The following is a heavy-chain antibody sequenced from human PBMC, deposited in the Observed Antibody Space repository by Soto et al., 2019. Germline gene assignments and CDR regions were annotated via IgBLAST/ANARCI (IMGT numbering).Heavy chain of an antibody. CDR3: AKVLYFWYFDL. V-gene: IGHV3-23*01. CDR1: GFTFSNYA. J-gene: IGHJ2*01. Sequence: GGSLRLSCAASGFTFSNYAMKWVRQAPGKGLEWVSTISGGATYYADSVKGRFTISRDNSKNTLYLQMNSLRAEDTAVYYCAKVLYFWYFDLLGRGTLVTVSS. CDR2: ISGGAT. D-gene: IGHD3-10*01.